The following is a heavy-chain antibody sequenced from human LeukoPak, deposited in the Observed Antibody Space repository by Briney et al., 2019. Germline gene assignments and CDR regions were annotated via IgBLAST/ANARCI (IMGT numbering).Heavy chain of an antibody. CDR1: GFTFSSYE. CDR3: AKVWVDYYDSSGYPTLDI. D-gene: IGHD3-22*01. V-gene: IGHV3-48*03. Sequence: GGSLRLSCAASGFTFSSYEMNWVRQAPGKGLEWVSYISSSGSTIYYADSVKGRFTISRDNSKNTLYLQMNSLRAEDTAVYYCAKVWVDYYDSSGYPTLDIWGQGTMVTVSS. CDR2: ISSSGSTI. J-gene: IGHJ3*02.